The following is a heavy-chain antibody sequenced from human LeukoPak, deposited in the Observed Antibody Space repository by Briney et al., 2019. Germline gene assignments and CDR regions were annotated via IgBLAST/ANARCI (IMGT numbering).Heavy chain of an antibody. CDR2: MNPNSGNT. CDR1: GYTFTSYD. CDR3: AIIAAAEENMDV. Sequence: ASVKVSCKASGYTFTSYDINWVRQATGQGLEWMGWMNPNSGNTGYAQKFQGRVTMTRNTSISTAYMELSSLRSEDTAVYYCAIIAAAEENMDVWGQGTTVTVSS. J-gene: IGHJ6*02. D-gene: IGHD6-13*01. V-gene: IGHV1-8*01.